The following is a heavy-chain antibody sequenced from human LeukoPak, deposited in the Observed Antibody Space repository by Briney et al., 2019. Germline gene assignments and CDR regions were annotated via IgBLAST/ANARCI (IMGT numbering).Heavy chain of an antibody. CDR2: SDRDGVVR. J-gene: IGHJ4*02. CDR3: VASRWSGALDF. D-gene: IGHD3-3*01. Sequence: GGSLRLSCVGTSIRFADHWMLWVRQVPGKPPAWVARSDRDGVVREYADSVKGRFTIPRDNARNTIHLEMNRLKVEDTAIYYCVASRWSGALDFWGQGSLVTVSS. V-gene: IGHV3-74*01. CDR1: SIRFADHW.